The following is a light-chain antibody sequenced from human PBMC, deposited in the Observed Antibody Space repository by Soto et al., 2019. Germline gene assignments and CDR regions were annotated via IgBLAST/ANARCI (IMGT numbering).Light chain of an antibody. Sequence: EIVMTQSPATLSVSPGERATLSCRASQSVSSNLAWYQQKPGQAPRLLIYGASTRATGIPARFSGSGSGTDFTLTISSLQYEDFAVYYCQQYNNPITFGQGTRLEIK. CDR1: QSVSSN. CDR2: GAS. CDR3: QQYNNPIT. V-gene: IGKV3-15*01. J-gene: IGKJ5*01.